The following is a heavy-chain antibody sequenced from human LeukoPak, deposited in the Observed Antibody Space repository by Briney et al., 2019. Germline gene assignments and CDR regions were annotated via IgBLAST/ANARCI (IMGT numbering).Heavy chain of an antibody. CDR2: IYYSGST. Sequence: NPSETLSLTCTVSGGSISSSSYYWGWIRQPPGKGLEWIGSIYYSGSTYYNPSLKSRVTISVDTSKNQFSLKLSSVTAADTAVYYCAREWVVGERIDYWGQGTLVTVSS. CDR3: AREWVVGERIDY. J-gene: IGHJ4*02. D-gene: IGHD3-10*01. CDR1: GGSISSSSYY. V-gene: IGHV4-39*07.